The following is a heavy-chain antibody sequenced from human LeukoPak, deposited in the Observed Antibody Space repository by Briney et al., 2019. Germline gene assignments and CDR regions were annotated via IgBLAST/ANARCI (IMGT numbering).Heavy chain of an antibody. V-gene: IGHV4-34*01. Sequence: SETLSLTCAVYGGSFSGYYWSWIRQPPGKGLEWIGEINHSGSTNYNPSLKSRVTISVDTSKNQFSLKLSSVTAADTAVYYCARGQVPTDWGRGTLVTVSS. CDR1: GGSFSGYY. J-gene: IGHJ4*02. CDR2: INHSGST. D-gene: IGHD4/OR15-4a*01. CDR3: ARGQVPTD.